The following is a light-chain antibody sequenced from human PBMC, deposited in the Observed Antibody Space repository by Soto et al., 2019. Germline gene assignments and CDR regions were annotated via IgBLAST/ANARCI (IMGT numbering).Light chain of an antibody. CDR1: QTIRGL. V-gene: IGKV3-11*01. CDR2: DTS. CDR3: QQFGSSIPHT. Sequence: EIVLTQSPATLSLSPGERATLSCRTSQTIRGLLNWYQQRPGQAPRLLIYDTSNRATDIPARFSGSGSGTDFILTISSLDPEDFGVYYCQQFGSSIPHTFGQGTKLEIK. J-gene: IGKJ2*01.